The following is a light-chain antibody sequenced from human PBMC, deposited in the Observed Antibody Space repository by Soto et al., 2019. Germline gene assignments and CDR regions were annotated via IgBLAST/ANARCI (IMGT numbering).Light chain of an antibody. CDR2: DAS. CDR3: QHYNSYSEA. CDR1: QSLNSR. Sequence: DIQLTQSPSTLSASVVDRVTLTCRAAQSLNSRLAWYQHRPGKAPRLLIYDASTLESGVPSRFSGSGSGTEFTLTINNLQPDDLATYYCQHYNSYSEAFGQGTKVDIK. V-gene: IGKV1-5*01. J-gene: IGKJ1*01.